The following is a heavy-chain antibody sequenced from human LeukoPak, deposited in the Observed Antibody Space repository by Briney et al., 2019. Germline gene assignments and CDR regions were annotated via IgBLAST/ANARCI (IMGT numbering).Heavy chain of an antibody. CDR3: ARSPRMLLGNFDY. CDR2: VYYSGST. Sequence: SETLSLTCTVSGGSVSSGSYYWSWIRQPPGKGLEWIGYVYYSGSTNYNPSLKSRVTMSVDTSKNQFSLKLSSVTAADTAVYYCARSPRMLLGNFDYWGQGTLVTVSS. V-gene: IGHV4-61*01. D-gene: IGHD2-15*01. CDR1: GGSVSSGSYY. J-gene: IGHJ4*02.